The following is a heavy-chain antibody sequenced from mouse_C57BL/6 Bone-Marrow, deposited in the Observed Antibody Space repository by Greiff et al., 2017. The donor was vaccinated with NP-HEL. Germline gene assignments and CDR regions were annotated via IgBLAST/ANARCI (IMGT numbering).Heavy chain of an antibody. Sequence: QVQLQQSGAELVMPGASVKLSCKASGYTFTSYWMHWVKQRPGQGLEWIGEIDPSDSYTNYNQKFKGKSTLTVDKSSSTAYMQLSSLTSEDSAVYYCARGGYYVYAMDYWGQGTSVTVSS. J-gene: IGHJ4*01. CDR2: IDPSDSYT. V-gene: IGHV1-69*01. CDR3: ARGGYYVYAMDY. D-gene: IGHD2-3*01. CDR1: GYTFTSYW.